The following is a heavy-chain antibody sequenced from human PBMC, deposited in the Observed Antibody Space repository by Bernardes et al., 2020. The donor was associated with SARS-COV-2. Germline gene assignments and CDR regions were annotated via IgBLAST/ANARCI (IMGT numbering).Heavy chain of an antibody. Sequence: SVKVSCKASGYTFTSNGISWVRQAPGQGLECMGGIIPLFGTTNYAQNFQGRVTIAADESTSSVYMELSSLRSEDTAMYYCARSGTYPDAFDIWGQGTMVTVSS. CDR2: IIPLFGTT. J-gene: IGHJ3*02. V-gene: IGHV1-69*13. D-gene: IGHD1-26*01. CDR3: ARSGTYPDAFDI. CDR1: GYTFTSNG.